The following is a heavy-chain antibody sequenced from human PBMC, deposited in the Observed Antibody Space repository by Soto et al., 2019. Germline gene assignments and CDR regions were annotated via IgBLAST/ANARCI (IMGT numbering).Heavy chain of an antibody. J-gene: IGHJ5*02. Sequence: LRLSCAASGFAFSTYSMNWVRQAPGKGLEWVSYISFSSTTIFYADSVRGRFTISRDNAKNSLYLQMNTLRDEDTAVYYCARDNGMAGSFDPWGQGTLVTVSS. V-gene: IGHV3-48*02. CDR3: ARDNGMAGSFDP. CDR2: ISFSSTTI. D-gene: IGHD2-8*01. CDR1: GFAFSTYS.